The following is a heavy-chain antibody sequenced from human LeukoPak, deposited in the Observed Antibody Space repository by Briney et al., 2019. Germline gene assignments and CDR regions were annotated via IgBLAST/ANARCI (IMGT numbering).Heavy chain of an antibody. CDR1: GGSFSGYY. Sequence: KPSETLSLTCAVYGGSFSGYYWSWIRQPPGKGLEWIGEINHSGSTNYNPSLKSRVTISVDTSKNQFSLKLSSVTAADTAVYYCARASTIFGVVKAFDIWGQGAMVTVSS. V-gene: IGHV4-34*09. J-gene: IGHJ3*02. CDR3: ARASTIFGVVKAFDI. D-gene: IGHD3-3*01. CDR2: INHSGST.